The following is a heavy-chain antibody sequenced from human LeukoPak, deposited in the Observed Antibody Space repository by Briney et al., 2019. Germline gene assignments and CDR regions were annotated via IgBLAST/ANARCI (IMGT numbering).Heavy chain of an antibody. CDR2: ISWNSDSI. V-gene: IGHV3-9*03. Sequence: PGRSLRLSCAASGFTFDDYAMHWLRQAPGKGLEWVSGISWNSDSIGYADSVKGRFTISRDNAKNSLYLQMNSLSPEDMALYYCAKDTSGWYIGYFDYWGQGTLVTVSS. CDR3: AKDTSGWYIGYFDY. CDR1: GFTFDDYA. J-gene: IGHJ4*02. D-gene: IGHD6-19*01.